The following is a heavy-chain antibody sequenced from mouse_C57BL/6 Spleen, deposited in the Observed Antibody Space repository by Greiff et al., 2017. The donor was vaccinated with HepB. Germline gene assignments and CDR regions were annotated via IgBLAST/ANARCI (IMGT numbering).Heavy chain of an antibody. J-gene: IGHJ3*01. D-gene: IGHD1-1*01. Sequence: EVKVVESGGGLVQPKGSLKLSCAASGFTFNTYAMHWVRQAPGKGLEWVARIRSKSSNYATYYADSVKDRFTISRDDSQSMLYLQMNNLKTEDTAMYYCVGDGSYYGSSYGFAYWGQGTLVTVSA. CDR2: IRSKSSNYAT. CDR3: VGDGSYYGSSYGFAY. V-gene: IGHV10-3*01. CDR1: GFTFNTYA.